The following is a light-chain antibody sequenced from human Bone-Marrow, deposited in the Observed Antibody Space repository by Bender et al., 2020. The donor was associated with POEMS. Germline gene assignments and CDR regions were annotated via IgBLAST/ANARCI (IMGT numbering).Light chain of an antibody. CDR1: SSNTGSGYD. CDR2: GYN. Sequence: QSVLTQPPSVSGAPGQRVTISCTGSSSNTGSGYDINWYQHLPGTAPKLLIYGYNNRPSGVPDRFSGSKSGTSAYLAITGLQAEDEADYDCQSYDNSLGGWVFGGGTKLTVL. CDR3: QSYDNSLGGWV. V-gene: IGLV1-40*01. J-gene: IGLJ3*02.